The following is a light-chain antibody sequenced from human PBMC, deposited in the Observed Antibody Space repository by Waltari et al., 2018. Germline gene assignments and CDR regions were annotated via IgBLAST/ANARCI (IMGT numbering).Light chain of an antibody. CDR1: QSTISY. Sequence: DIQMTQSPSSLSASVGERVTITCRASQSTISYLNWYQQKPGKAPKLLIYTTSSLQSGVPSRFSGSGSGTDFTLTISSLQPEDFTTYYCQQSYNTPRTFGQGTKLEIK. J-gene: IGKJ2*01. CDR3: QQSYNTPRT. CDR2: TTS. V-gene: IGKV1-39*01.